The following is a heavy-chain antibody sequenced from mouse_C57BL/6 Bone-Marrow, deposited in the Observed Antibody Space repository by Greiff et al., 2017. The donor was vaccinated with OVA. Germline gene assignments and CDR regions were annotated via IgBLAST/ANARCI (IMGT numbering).Heavy chain of an antibody. CDR2: IYPSDSET. V-gene: IGHV1-61*01. D-gene: IGHD1-1*01. CDR1: GYTFTSYW. J-gene: IGHJ1*03. CDR3: ARKGITTVVDWYFDV. Sequence: QVQLKQPGAELVRPGSSVKLSCKASGYTFTSYWMDWVKQRPGQGLEWIGNIYPSDSETHYNQKFKDKATLTVDKSSSTAYMQLSSLTSEDSAVYYCARKGITTVVDWYFDVWGTGTTVTVSS.